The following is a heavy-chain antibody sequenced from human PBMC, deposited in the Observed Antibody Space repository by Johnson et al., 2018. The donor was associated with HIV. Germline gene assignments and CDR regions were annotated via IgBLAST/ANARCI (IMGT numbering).Heavy chain of an antibody. CDR1: GFTFSSYA. V-gene: IGHV3-30*04. CDR2: ISYDGSNK. Sequence: QVHLVESGGGVVQPGRSLRLSCAASGFTFSSYAMVRQAPGKGLEWVAVISYDGSNKYYADSVKGRFTISRDNSKNTLYLQMNSLRAEDTAVYYCARENSSGYHDAFDIWGQGTLVTVSS. CDR3: ARENSSGYHDAFDI. J-gene: IGHJ3*02. D-gene: IGHD3-22*01.